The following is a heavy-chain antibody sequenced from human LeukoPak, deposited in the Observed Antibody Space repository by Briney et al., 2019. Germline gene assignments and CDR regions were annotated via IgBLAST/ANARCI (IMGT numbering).Heavy chain of an antibody. D-gene: IGHD1-1*01. Sequence: PSETLSLTCTVSGGSISSSSYYWGWIRQPPGKGLEWIGSIYYSGSTYYNPSLKSRVTISVDTSKNQFSLKLSSVTAADTAVYYCARGHKTGQLERRGSGAFDIWGQGTMVTVSS. V-gene: IGHV4-39*01. CDR3: ARGHKTGQLERRGSGAFDI. J-gene: IGHJ3*02. CDR1: GGSISSSSYY. CDR2: IYYSGST.